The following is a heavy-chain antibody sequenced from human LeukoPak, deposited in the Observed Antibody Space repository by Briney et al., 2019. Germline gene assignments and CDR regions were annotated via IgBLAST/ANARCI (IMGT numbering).Heavy chain of an antibody. V-gene: IGHV4-34*01. Sequence: SETLSLTCAVYGVSFSSYYWSWIRQPPGKGLEWVGEINHSGSTNYNPSLKSRVTISVNTSKNHISLKLTSVTAADTSVYDFARAEVTMTPFYFAYWDQGTLVIVYS. CDR3: ARAEVTMTPFYFAY. D-gene: IGHD3-22*01. CDR2: INHSGST. CDR1: GVSFSSYY. J-gene: IGHJ4*02.